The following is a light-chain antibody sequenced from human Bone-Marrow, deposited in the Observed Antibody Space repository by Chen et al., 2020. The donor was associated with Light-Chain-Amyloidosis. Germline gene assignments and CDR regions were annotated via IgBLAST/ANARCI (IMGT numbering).Light chain of an antibody. V-gene: IGLV2-14*01. Sequence: QSALTQPASVSGAPGQSITITCTGTSSDVGGDNHVSWYQQHPDNAPKLTIYEVTNRPSWVPDRFSGSKSDNTASLTISGLQTEDEADYFCSSYTITNTLVFGSGTRVTVL. J-gene: IGLJ1*01. CDR2: EVT. CDR3: SSYTITNTLV. CDR1: SSDVGGDNH.